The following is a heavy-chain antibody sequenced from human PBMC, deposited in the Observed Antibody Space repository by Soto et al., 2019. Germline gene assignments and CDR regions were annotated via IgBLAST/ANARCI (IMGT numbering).Heavy chain of an antibody. D-gene: IGHD6-13*01. CDR3: ARDLAAGDH. V-gene: IGHV1-46*01. J-gene: IGHJ4*02. CDR2: INPTSGST. CDR1: GYTFTNCY. Sequence: QVQLVQSGAEVKKPGASVKVSCKASGYTFTNCYIHWVRQAPGQGLEWMGIINPTSGSTNYAQKFQGGRPFTYDTSTTTVYTELSGLRSEDTAVLYCARDLAAGDHWGQGTLVTVSS.